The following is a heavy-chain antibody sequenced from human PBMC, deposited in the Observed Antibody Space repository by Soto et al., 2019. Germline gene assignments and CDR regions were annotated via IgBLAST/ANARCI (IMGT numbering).Heavy chain of an antibody. CDR3: ARVEGSASSAGD. Sequence: QVHLVQSGAEVKQPGASVKVSCKASGYTFTDYYIHWVRQAPGQGLEWMGYINPSSGATNYAQKFQGRVTMTRDTSINTAYVDLNRLRSDDTAVYYCARVEGSASSAGDWGQGTLVTVSS. D-gene: IGHD6-6*01. CDR1: GYTFTDYY. V-gene: IGHV1-2*02. CDR2: INPSSGAT. J-gene: IGHJ4*02.